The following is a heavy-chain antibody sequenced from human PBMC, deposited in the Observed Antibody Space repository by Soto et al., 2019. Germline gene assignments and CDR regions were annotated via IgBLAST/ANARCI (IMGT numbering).Heavy chain of an antibody. V-gene: IGHV3-30-3*01. D-gene: IGHD4-17*01. CDR3: ARGTSTTVTQKLGY. CDR1: GFTFSSYA. J-gene: IGHJ4*02. CDR2: ISYDGSNK. Sequence: GGSLRLSCAASGFTFSSYAMHWVRQAPGKGLEWVAVISYDGSNKYYADSVKGRFTISRDNSKNTLYLQMNSLRAEDTAVNYCARGTSTTVTQKLGYWGQGTLVTVSS.